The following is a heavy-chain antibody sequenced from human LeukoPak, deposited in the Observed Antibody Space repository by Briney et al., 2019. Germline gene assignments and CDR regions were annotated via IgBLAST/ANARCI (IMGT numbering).Heavy chain of an antibody. CDR1: GFTFSSYS. V-gene: IGHV3-21*04. CDR2: ISSSSSYI. D-gene: IGHD6-19*01. Sequence: GGSLRLSCAASGFTFSSYSMNWVRQAPGKGLEWVSSISSSSSYIYYADSVRGRFTISRDNAKNTAYLQMNSLKTEDTAVYYCVTAVAGPDYWGQGTLVTVSS. J-gene: IGHJ4*02. CDR3: VTAVAGPDY.